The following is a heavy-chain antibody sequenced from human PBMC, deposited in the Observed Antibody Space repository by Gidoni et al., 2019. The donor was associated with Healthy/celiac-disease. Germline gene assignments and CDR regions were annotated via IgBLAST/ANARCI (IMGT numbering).Heavy chain of an antibody. D-gene: IGHD3-22*01. CDR1: GGSFSGYY. V-gene: IGHV4-34*01. Sequence: QVQLQQWGAGLLKPSETLSLTCAVYGGSFSGYYWSWIRQPPGKGLEWIGEINHSGSTNYNPSLKSRVTISVDTSKNQFSLKLSSVTAADTAVYYCARARGVLYYYDSSGYYGALSYWGQGTLVTVSS. CDR3: ARARGVLYYYDSSGYYGALSY. CDR2: INHSGST. J-gene: IGHJ4*02.